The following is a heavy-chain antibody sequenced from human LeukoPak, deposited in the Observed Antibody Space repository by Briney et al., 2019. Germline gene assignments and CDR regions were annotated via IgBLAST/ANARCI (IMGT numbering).Heavy chain of an antibody. V-gene: IGHV3-53*01. Sequence: GGSLRLSCAASGFTVSSNYMSWVRQAPGKGLEWVSVIYSGGSTYYADSVKGRFTISRDNSKNTLYLQMNSLRAEDTAVYYCATLGYCSSTSCYPGGFDPWGQGTLVTVSS. D-gene: IGHD2-2*01. CDR2: IYSGGST. J-gene: IGHJ5*02. CDR1: GFTVSSNY. CDR3: ATLGYCSSTSCYPGGFDP.